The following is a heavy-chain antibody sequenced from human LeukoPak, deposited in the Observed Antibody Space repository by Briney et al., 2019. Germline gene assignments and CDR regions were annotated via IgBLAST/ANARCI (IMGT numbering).Heavy chain of an antibody. D-gene: IGHD2-15*01. J-gene: IGHJ3*02. CDR1: GFTFDDYG. CDR3: ARTQGGESSDAFDI. Sequence: PGGSLRLSCAASGFTFDDYGMSWVRQAPGKGLEWVSGINWNGGSTGYADSVKGRFTISRDNAKNSLYLQMNSLRAEDTALYYCARTQGGESSDAFDIWGQGTMVTVSS. V-gene: IGHV3-20*04. CDR2: INWNGGST.